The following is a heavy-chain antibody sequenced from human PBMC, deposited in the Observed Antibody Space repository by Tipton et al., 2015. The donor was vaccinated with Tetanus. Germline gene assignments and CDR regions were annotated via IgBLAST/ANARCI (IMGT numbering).Heavy chain of an antibody. J-gene: IGHJ4*02. Sequence: SLRLSCEGSGFSFSTFWMTWVRQAPGKGLEWVANIKQDGSEKYYVDSVKGRFSISRDNARNSVYLQMNSLRAEDTAVYYCARAYYYGSMYYFDYWGQGTLVTVSS. CDR3: ARAYYYGSMYYFDY. V-gene: IGHV3-7*01. D-gene: IGHD3-10*01. CDR1: GFSFSTFW. CDR2: IKQDGSEK.